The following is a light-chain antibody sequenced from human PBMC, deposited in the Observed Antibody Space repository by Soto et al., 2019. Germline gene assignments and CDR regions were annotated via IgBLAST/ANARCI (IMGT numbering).Light chain of an antibody. CDR3: QQSYSTPRT. Sequence: DIQMTQSPSSLSASVGDRVTITCRASQSISSYLHWYQQKPGKAPKLLIYAASSLQSGVPSRFSGSGSGTDFTLTISSLQPEDFATYYCQQSYSTPRTSGQWTKVEIK. CDR2: AAS. V-gene: IGKV1-39*01. CDR1: QSISSY. J-gene: IGKJ1*01.